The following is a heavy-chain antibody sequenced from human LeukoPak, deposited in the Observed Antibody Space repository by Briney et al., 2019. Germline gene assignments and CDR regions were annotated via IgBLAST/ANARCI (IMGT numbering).Heavy chain of an antibody. V-gene: IGHV1-18*01. D-gene: IGHD3-22*01. Sequence: WASVKVSCKASGYTFTSYGISWVRQAPGQGLEWMGWISAYNGNTNYAQKLQGRVTMTTDTSTSTAYMELRSLRSDDTAVYYCARDFHPYYYDSSGKPNDYWGQGTLVTVSS. J-gene: IGHJ4*02. CDR3: ARDFHPYYYDSSGKPNDY. CDR1: GYTFTSYG. CDR2: ISAYNGNT.